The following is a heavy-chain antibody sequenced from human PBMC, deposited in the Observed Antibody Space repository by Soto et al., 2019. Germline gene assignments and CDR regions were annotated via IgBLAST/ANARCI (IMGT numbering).Heavy chain of an antibody. CDR1: GYTFTGYY. CDR3: AVAVAGTGWFDP. Sequence: EASVKVSCKASGYTFTGYYMHWVRQAPGQGLEWMGWINPNSGGTNYAQKFQGRATMTRDTSISTAYMELSRLRSDDTAVYYCAVAVAGTGWFDPWGQGTLVTVSS. D-gene: IGHD6-19*01. J-gene: IGHJ5*02. CDR2: INPNSGGT. V-gene: IGHV1-2*02.